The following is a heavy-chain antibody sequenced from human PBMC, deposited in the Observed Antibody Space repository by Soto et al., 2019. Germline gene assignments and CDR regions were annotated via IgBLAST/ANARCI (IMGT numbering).Heavy chain of an antibody. CDR3: ARGGHVVVLTAALDY. D-gene: IGHD2-21*02. Sequence: QVQLMQSGAEVKKPGASVKVSCKASGDTFTDYYIHWVRQAPGQGLEWMGTVNPSGGHTTYAQHFRGRVTMTRDTSTSTLYTELTSLTSDDTAVYYCARGGHVVVLTAALDYWGQGTLVTVSS. V-gene: IGHV1-46*01. J-gene: IGHJ4*02. CDR2: VNPSGGHT. CDR1: GDTFTDYY.